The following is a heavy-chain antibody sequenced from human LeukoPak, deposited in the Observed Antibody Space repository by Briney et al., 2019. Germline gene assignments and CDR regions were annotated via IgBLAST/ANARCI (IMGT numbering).Heavy chain of an antibody. V-gene: IGHV3-23*01. CDR1: GFTFNNYG. CDR2: ISGSGGNT. Sequence: LAGGSLRLSCAASGFTFNNYGLTWVRQAPGRGLAWVSAISGSGGNTYYADSVKGRFTISRDNVNNILYLQMNSLRAEDTAVYYCAREFGSWGQGTLVTVSS. J-gene: IGHJ4*02. CDR3: AREFGS.